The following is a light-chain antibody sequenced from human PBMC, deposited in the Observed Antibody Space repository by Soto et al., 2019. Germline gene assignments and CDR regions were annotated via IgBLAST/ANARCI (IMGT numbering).Light chain of an antibody. CDR1: QDIGSY. J-gene: IGKJ5*01. CDR2: ATS. Sequence: DIQLTQSQSFLSASVGDRVTITCRASQDIGSYLAWYQQKPGKAPKLLIYATSTLQSGVPSRFSGSGSGTEFTLTISSLQPEDFAIYYCQQLNSYLSITFGQGTRLEI. V-gene: IGKV1-9*01. CDR3: QQLNSYLSIT.